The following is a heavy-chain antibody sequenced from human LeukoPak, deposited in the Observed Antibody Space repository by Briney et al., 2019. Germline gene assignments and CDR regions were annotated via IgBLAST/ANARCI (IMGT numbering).Heavy chain of an antibody. CDR3: ARDRCYYGSGDNFDY. CDR2: ISSSGSTI. V-gene: IGHV3-11*01. Sequence: KAGGSLRLSCAASGFTFSDYYMSWIRQAPGKGLEWVSYISSSGSTIYYADSVKGRFTISRDNAKNSLYLQMNSLRAEDTAVYHCARDRCYYGSGDNFDYWGQGTLVTVSS. D-gene: IGHD3-10*01. CDR1: GFTFSDYY. J-gene: IGHJ4*02.